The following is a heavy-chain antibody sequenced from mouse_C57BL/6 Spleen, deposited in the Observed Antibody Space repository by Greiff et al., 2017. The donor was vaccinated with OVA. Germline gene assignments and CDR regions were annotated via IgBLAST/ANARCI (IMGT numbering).Heavy chain of an antibody. Sequence: QVQLQQPGAELVKPGASVKLSCKASGYTFTSYWMQWVKQRPGQGLEWIGEIDPSDSYTNYNQKFKGKATLTVDTSSSTAYMQLSSLTSEDSAVYYCAREDYYGSSPYYAMDYWGQGTSVTVSS. D-gene: IGHD1-1*01. CDR3: AREDYYGSSPYYAMDY. V-gene: IGHV1-50*01. CDR2: IDPSDSYT. CDR1: GYTFTSYW. J-gene: IGHJ4*01.